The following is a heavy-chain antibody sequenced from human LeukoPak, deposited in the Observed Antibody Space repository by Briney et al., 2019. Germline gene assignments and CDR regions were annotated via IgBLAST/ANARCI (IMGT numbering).Heavy chain of an antibody. CDR2: IKQDGSEK. J-gene: IGHJ4*02. D-gene: IGHD3-22*01. V-gene: IGHV3-7*01. Sequence: GGSLRLSCAASGFTFSSYWMNWVRQAPGKGLEWVANIKQDGSEKYYVDSVKGRFTISRDNAKNSLYLQMNSLRAEDTAVYYCARGVDYYDSSGYYSYYFDYWGRGTLVTVSS. CDR1: GFTFSSYW. CDR3: ARGVDYYDSSGYYSYYFDY.